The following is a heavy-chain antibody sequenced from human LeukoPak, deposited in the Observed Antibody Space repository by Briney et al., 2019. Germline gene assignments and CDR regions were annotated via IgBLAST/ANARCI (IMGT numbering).Heavy chain of an antibody. V-gene: IGHV3-23*01. CDR2: LSYTSDTT. D-gene: IGHD2-2*01. J-gene: IGHJ4*02. CDR3: AKSGCSSTSCSFDS. Sequence: GGSMRLSCAASGFTFSSYAMSWVRQAPGKGLEWVSTLSYTSDTTYHADSVKGRFTISRDNSKNTLYLQMTSLRAEDTALYYCAKSGCSSTSCSFDSWGQGTLVTVSS. CDR1: GFTFSSYA.